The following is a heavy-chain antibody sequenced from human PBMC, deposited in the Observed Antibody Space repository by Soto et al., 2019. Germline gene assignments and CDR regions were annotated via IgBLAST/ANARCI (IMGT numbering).Heavy chain of an antibody. CDR1: GGSISSYY. CDR2: IYYSGST. V-gene: IGHV4-59*01. D-gene: IGHD3-3*01. Sequence: SETLSLTCTVSGGSISSYYWSWIRQPPGKGLEWIGYIYYSGSTNYNPSLKSRVTISVDTSKNQFSLKLSSVTAADTAVYYCAREVNTIFGVPHQGSWSMDVWGKGTTVTVSS. J-gene: IGHJ6*04. CDR3: AREVNTIFGVPHQGSWSMDV.